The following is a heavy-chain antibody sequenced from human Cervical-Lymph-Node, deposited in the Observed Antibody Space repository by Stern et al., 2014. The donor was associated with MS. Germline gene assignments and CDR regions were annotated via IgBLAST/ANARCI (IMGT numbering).Heavy chain of an antibody. Sequence: QVQLVQSGAELRKPGSSVKVSCKASGGTFSRYGISWVRQAPGQGLEWMGGLIPVVGTAVYAEQFQGRVTITADGSTSTAYMELSSLTSADTAVYYCARGPYNRDFFEYWGQGTLVTVSS. J-gene: IGHJ4*02. D-gene: IGHD1-1*01. CDR2: LIPVVGTA. CDR1: GGTFSRYG. V-gene: IGHV1-69*01. CDR3: ARGPYNRDFFEY.